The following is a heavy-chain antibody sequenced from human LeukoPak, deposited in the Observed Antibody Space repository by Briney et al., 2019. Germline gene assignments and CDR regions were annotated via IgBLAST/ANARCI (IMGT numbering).Heavy chain of an antibody. CDR3: AEGKKAYGSSSNDY. V-gene: IGHV3-23*01. D-gene: IGHD6-13*01. J-gene: IGHJ4*02. CDR1: GFTFSSYA. Sequence: GGSLRLSCAASGFTFSSYAMSWVRQAPGKGLEWVSCISGTVGSTYYADSGKGRFTISRDSSKNSLYLQMNSQRAEDTARYYCAEGKKAYGSSSNDYRGQGNLVTVSS. CDR2: ISGTVGST.